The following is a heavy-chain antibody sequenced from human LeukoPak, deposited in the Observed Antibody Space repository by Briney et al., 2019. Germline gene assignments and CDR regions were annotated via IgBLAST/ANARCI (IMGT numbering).Heavy chain of an antibody. CDR2: IYYSWRT. J-gene: IGHJ5*02. CDR3: ARDSGTTGEVKFDP. CDR1: GVSLSSTNYN. Sequence: SETLSLTCTVSGVSLSSTNYNWAWIRQPPGKGLESNGSIYYSWRTYLSPCLNSRVTTSVDPTKNQFSLKLSAVTAADTAVYYCARDSGTTGEVKFDPWGQGTLVTVSS. V-gene: IGHV4-39*07. D-gene: IGHD3-10*01.